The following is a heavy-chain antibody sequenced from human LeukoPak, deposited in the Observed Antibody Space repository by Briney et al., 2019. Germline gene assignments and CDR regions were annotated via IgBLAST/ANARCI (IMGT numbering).Heavy chain of an antibody. D-gene: IGHD3-10*01. J-gene: IGHJ3*02. CDR3: AKDLGGHTIWFGEPNAFDI. Sequence: GGSLRLSCAVSGFTFSSYAMSWVRQAPGKGLEWVSAISGSGGSTYYADSVKGRFTISRDNSKNTLYLQMNSLRAEDTAVYYCAKDLGGHTIWFGEPNAFDIWGQGTMVTVSS. CDR2: ISGSGGST. V-gene: IGHV3-23*01. CDR1: GFTFSSYA.